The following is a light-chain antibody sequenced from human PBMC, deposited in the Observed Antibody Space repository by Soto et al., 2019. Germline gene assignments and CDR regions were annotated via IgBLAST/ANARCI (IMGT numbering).Light chain of an antibody. CDR2: DVS. J-gene: IGLJ1*01. V-gene: IGLV2-14*01. CDR3: SSYTSSSTPCV. CDR1: SSDVGGYNY. Sequence: QSVLTQPASVSGSPGQSLTISCTGTSSDVGGYNYVSWYQQHPGKAPKLMIYDVSNRPSGVSNRFSGSKSGNTASLTISGLQAEDEADYYCSSYTSSSTPCVFGTGTKVTVI.